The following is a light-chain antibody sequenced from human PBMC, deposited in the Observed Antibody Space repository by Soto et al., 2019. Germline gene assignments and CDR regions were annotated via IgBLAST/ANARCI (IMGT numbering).Light chain of an antibody. CDR1: SGHSSYA. Sequence: QSVLTQSPSASASLGAPVKLTCTLSSGHSSYAIAWHQQQPEKGPRYLMKLNSDGSHSKGDGIPDRFSGSSSGAERYLTISSLQSEDEADYYCQTWGTGVVFGGGTKVTVL. CDR3: QTWGTGVV. V-gene: IGLV4-69*01. CDR2: LNSDGSH. J-gene: IGLJ2*01.